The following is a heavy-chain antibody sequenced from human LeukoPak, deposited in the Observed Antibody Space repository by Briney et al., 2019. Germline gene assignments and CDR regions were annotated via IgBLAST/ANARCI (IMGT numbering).Heavy chain of an antibody. V-gene: IGHV4-39*01. CDR3: ARHARWFLDC. CDR2: IYYSGST. Sequence: PSETLSLTCTVSGGSISSSSYYWGWIRQPPGKGLEWIGIIYYSGSTYYNPSLKSRVTMSVDTSKNQFSLKLSSMTAADTAVYYCARHARWFLDCWGQGTLVTVSS. J-gene: IGHJ4*02. CDR1: GGSISSSSYY. D-gene: IGHD2-15*01.